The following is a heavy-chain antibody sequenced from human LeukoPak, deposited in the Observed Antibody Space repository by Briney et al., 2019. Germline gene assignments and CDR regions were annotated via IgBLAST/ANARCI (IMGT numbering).Heavy chain of an antibody. CDR2: IIPIFGIA. J-gene: IGHJ6*02. CDR3: ASPGRIEHGMDV. D-gene: IGHD5-18*01. CDR1: GGTFSSYA. Sequence: ASVNVSCKASGGTFSSYAISWVRHAPGQGLEWMGRIIPIFGIANYAQKFQGRVTITADKSTSTAYTELSSLRSEDTAVYYCASPGRIEHGMDVWGQGTTVTVSS. V-gene: IGHV1-69*04.